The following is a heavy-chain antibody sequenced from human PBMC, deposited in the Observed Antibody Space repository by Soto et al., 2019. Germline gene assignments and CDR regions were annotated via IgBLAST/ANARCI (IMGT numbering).Heavy chain of an antibody. CDR1: GGSISSYY. CDR2: IYTSGST. D-gene: IGHD3-3*01. Sequence: SETLSLTCTVSGGSISSYYWSWIRQPAGRGLEWIGRIYTSGSTNYNPSLKSRVTVSVDTYKNQFSLKLSSVTAADTAVYSCARDEPYYDFWSRYYRPYYFDYWGQGTMVTVSS. J-gene: IGHJ4*01. CDR3: ARDEPYYDFWSRYYRPYYFDY. V-gene: IGHV4-4*07.